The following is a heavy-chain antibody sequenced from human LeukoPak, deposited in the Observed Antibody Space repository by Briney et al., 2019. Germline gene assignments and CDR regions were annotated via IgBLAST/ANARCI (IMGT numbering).Heavy chain of an antibody. D-gene: IGHD1-26*01. CDR2: INHSGST. J-gene: IGHJ4*02. V-gene: IGHV4-34*01. Sequence: TSETLSLTCAAYGGSFSGYYWSWIRQPPGKGLEWIGEINHSGSTNYNPSLKSRVTISVDTSKNQFSLKLSSVTAADTAVYYCARGLGLASADYWGQGTLVTVSS. CDR3: ARGLGLASADY. CDR1: GGSFSGYY.